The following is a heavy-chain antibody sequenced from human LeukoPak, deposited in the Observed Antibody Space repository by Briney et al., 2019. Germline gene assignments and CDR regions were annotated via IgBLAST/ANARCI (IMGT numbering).Heavy chain of an antibody. V-gene: IGHV4-59*13. CDR3: ARYHSRSHEGWIDP. CDR2: VSYSGKT. CDR1: GGSISNYL. D-gene: IGHD3-10*01. Sequence: SETLSLTCSVSGGSISNYLWSWIRQPPGKGLEWIGYVSYSGKTDYTPSLKSRVTISLDAFNNHFSLTLSSVTAADTAVYYCARYHSRSHEGWIDPWGQGTLVTVSS. J-gene: IGHJ5*02.